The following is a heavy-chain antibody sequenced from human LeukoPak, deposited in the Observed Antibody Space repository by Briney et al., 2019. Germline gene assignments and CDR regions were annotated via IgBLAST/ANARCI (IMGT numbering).Heavy chain of an antibody. CDR1: AFTFHNYG. J-gene: IGHJ5*02. CDR2: ISGSGGST. Sequence: GGSLRLSCAASAFTFHNYGVSWVRQAPGKGLEWVSAISGSGGSTYYADSVKGRFTISRDNSKNTLYLQMNSLRAEDTAVYYCAKDQRIAVAGIFWFDPWGQGTLVTVSS. D-gene: IGHD6-19*01. CDR3: AKDQRIAVAGIFWFDP. V-gene: IGHV3-23*01.